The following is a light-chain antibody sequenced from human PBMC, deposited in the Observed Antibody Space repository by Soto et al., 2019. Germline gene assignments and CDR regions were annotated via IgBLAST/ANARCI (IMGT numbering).Light chain of an antibody. CDR1: QNVNNNY. CDR3: QQYAESPST. V-gene: IGKV3-20*01. J-gene: IGKJ2*01. Sequence: EVVLRQSPGTLFLSPGERATLSCRASQNVNNNYLAWYKRKPAQAPRHLIYGASNRATGIPGRFSGSGSGTDFTLTISRLEPEDRAVFYCQQYAESPSTFGQGTKLQIK. CDR2: GAS.